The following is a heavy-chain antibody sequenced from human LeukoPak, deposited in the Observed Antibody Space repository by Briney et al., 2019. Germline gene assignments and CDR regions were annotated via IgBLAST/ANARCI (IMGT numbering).Heavy chain of an antibody. CDR1: GGSISSGSYY. D-gene: IGHD6-13*01. V-gene: IGHV4-61*02. Sequence: PSETLSLTCTVSGGSISSGSYYWSWIRQPAGKGLEWIGRIFISGSTNYNPSLKSRVTISVDTSKNQFSLKLSSVTAADTAVYYCARDSSSWYNYFDYWGQGTLVTVSS. CDR3: ARDSSSWYNYFDY. J-gene: IGHJ4*02. CDR2: IFISGST.